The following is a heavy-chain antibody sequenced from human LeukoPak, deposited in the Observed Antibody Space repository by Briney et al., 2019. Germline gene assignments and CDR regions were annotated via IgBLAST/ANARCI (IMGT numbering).Heavy chain of an antibody. J-gene: IGHJ4*02. D-gene: IGHD2-2*01. CDR1: GFTFSNAW. Sequence: PGGSLRLSCAASGFTFSNAWMSWVRQAPGEGLEWVGRIKSKTDGGTTDYAAPVKGRFTISRDDSKNTLYLQMNSLKTEDTAVYYCTTVSVVVPAAPPSWGQGTLVTVSS. CDR2: IKSKTDGGTT. CDR3: TTVSVVVPAAPPS. V-gene: IGHV3-15*01.